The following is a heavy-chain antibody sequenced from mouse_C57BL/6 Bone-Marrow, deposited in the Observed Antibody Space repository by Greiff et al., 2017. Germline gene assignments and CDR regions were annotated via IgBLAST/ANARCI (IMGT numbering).Heavy chain of an antibody. V-gene: IGHV14-1*01. CDR3: TTPYYYGSSYGSY. D-gene: IGHD1-1*01. CDR2: IDPEDGDT. CDR1: GFNIKDYY. J-gene: IGHJ3*01. Sequence: VQLQQSGAELVRPGASVKLSCTASGFNIKDYYMHWVKQRPEQGLEWIGRIDPEDGDTEYAPKFQGKATMTANTSSTTAYLQLSSLTSEDTAVYYCTTPYYYGSSYGSYWGQGTLVTVSA.